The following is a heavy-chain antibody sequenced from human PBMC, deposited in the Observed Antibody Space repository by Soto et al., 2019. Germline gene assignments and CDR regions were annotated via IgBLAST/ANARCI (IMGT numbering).Heavy chain of an antibody. V-gene: IGHV3-53*01. CDR2: IYSGGST. CDR1: GFTVSSNY. J-gene: IGHJ6*02. D-gene: IGHD5-18*01. Sequence: TGGSLRLSCAASGFTVSSNYMSWVRQAPGKGLEWVSVIYSGGSTYYADSVKGRFTISRDNSTNTLYLQMNSLRAEDTAVYYCGRDAGYSYGYDLGYYYYGMDVWGQGTTVTVSS. CDR3: GRDAGYSYGYDLGYYYYGMDV.